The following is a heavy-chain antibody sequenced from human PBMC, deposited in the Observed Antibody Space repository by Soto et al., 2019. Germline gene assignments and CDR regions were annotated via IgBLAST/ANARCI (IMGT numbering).Heavy chain of an antibody. D-gene: IGHD3-22*01. J-gene: IGHJ4*02. CDR3: ARYYYDSSGYYSNFDD. CDR1: GFTFSDHY. CDR2: ISSSSSYT. V-gene: IGHV3-11*03. Sequence: GGSLRLSCAASGFTFSDHYMSWIRQAPGKGLEWVSYISSSSSYTNYADSVKGRFTISRDNAKNSLYLQMNSLRAEDTAVYYCARYYYDSSGYYSNFDDWGQGTLVTVSS.